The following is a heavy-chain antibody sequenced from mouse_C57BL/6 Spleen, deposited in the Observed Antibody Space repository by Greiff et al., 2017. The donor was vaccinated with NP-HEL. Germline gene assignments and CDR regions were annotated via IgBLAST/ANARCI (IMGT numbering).Heavy chain of an antibody. J-gene: IGHJ4*01. Sequence: VKLQQSGPELVKPGASVKISCKASGYAFSSSWMNWVKQRPGKGLEWIGRIYPGDGDTNYNGKFKGKATLTADKSSSTAYMQLSSLTSEDSAVYFCARADTTVDYAMDYWGQGTSVTVSS. CDR2: IYPGDGDT. CDR3: ARADTTVDYAMDY. D-gene: IGHD1-1*01. CDR1: GYAFSSSW. V-gene: IGHV1-82*01.